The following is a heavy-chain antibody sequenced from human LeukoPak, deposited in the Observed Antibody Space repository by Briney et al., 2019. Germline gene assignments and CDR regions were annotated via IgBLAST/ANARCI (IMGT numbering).Heavy chain of an antibody. CDR1: GGSISSYY. CDR2: IYYSGST. CDR3: ARVIRRTSCKYFDY. D-gene: IGHD2-2*01. V-gene: IGHV4-59*12. Sequence: PSETLSLTCTVSGGSISSYYWSWTRQPPGKGLEWIGSIYYSGSTYYNPALKSRVNISVDTSKNQFSLKLSSATAADTAVYYCARVIRRTSCKYFDYWGQGTLVTVSS. J-gene: IGHJ4*02.